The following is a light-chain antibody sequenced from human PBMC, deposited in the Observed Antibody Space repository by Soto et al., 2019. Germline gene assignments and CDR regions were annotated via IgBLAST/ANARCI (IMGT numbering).Light chain of an antibody. V-gene: IGLV2-14*03. CDR1: SSDIGGYNY. CDR3: SSYTSTSTRVV. Sequence: QSALTQPASGSGSPGQSIAISCTGTSSDIGGYNYVSWYQHHPGKAPKFIIYHVNNRPSGVSDRFSGSKSGNTASLTISWLQTEDEADYYCSSYTSTSTRVVFGGGTKVTVL. CDR2: HVN. J-gene: IGLJ2*01.